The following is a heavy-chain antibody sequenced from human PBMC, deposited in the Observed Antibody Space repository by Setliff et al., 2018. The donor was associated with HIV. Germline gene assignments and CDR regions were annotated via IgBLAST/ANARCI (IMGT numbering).Heavy chain of an antibody. CDR1: GGSFSDYY. CDR3: ARYRYYYDSSGYGRWFDP. Sequence: PSETLSLTCALYGGSFSDYYWGWIRQPPGKGLEWIGNIYYSGSTYYNPSLKSRVTISVDTSENQFSLRLNSVTAADTAVYYCARYRYYYDSSGYGRWFDPWGQGTLVTVSS. D-gene: IGHD3-22*01. J-gene: IGHJ5*02. V-gene: IGHV4-34*01. CDR2: IYYSGST.